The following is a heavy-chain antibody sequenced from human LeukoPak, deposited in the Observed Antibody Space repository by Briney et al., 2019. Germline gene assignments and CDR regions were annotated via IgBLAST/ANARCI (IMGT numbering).Heavy chain of an antibody. D-gene: IGHD2-2*01. CDR2: ISGSGGST. Sequence: GSLRLSCAASGFTFSSYAMSWVRQAPGKGLEWVSAISGSGGSTYYADSVKGRFTISRDNSKNTLYLQMNSLRAENTAVYYCAKGAYCSSTSCRTGVGWFDPWGQGTLVTVSS. J-gene: IGHJ5*02. V-gene: IGHV3-23*01. CDR3: AKGAYCSSTSCRTGVGWFDP. CDR1: GFTFSSYA.